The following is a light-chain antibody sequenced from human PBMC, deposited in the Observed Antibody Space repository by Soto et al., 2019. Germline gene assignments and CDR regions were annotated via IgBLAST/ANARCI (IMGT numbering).Light chain of an antibody. V-gene: IGKV3-11*01. J-gene: IGKJ4*01. Sequence: EIVLTQSPATLSFSPGERATLSCRASQSVDKYLVWYQQKPGQAPRLLIYDASSRATGILARFSGSWSGTDFSLTITSLEPEDFAVYYCQQRTNWPLTFGGGTKLEIK. CDR2: DAS. CDR3: QQRTNWPLT. CDR1: QSVDKY.